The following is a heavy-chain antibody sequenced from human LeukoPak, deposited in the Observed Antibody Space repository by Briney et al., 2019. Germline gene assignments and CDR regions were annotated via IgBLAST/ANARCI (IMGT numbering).Heavy chain of an antibody. Sequence: GGSLRLSCAASGFTFSSYGMHWVRQAPGKGLEWVAAIWYDGSNKYYADSVKGRFTISRDNSKNTLYLQMNSLRAEDTAVYYCASYCSSTSCYARFGYYGMDVWGQGTTVTVSS. J-gene: IGHJ6*02. CDR2: IWYDGSNK. D-gene: IGHD2-2*01. CDR1: GFTFSSYG. V-gene: IGHV3-33*01. CDR3: ASYCSSTSCYARFGYYGMDV.